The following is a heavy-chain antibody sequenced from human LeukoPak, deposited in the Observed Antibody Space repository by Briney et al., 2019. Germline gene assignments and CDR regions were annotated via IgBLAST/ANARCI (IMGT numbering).Heavy chain of an antibody. V-gene: IGHV3-23*01. Sequence: GGSLRLSCAASGFTFSSYGMHWVRQAPGKGLEWVSAISGSGVSTYYADSVKGRFTISRDNSKNSLYLQMNSLRAEDTAAYYCAAGMTSFDYWGQGTLVTVSS. D-gene: IGHD6-13*01. CDR1: GFTFSSYG. J-gene: IGHJ4*02. CDR3: AAGMTSFDY. CDR2: ISGSGVST.